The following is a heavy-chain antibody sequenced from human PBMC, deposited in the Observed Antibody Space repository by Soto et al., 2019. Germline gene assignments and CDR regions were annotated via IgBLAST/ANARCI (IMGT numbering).Heavy chain of an antibody. Sequence: SETLSLTCTVSGGSISSGGYYWSWIRQHPGKGLEWIGYIYYSGSTYYNPSLKSRVTISVDTSKNQFSLKLSSVTAADTAVYYCARARSWAGYYHYGMAVWGQGTSVTVSS. D-gene: IGHD6-19*01. CDR2: IYYSGST. CDR1: GGSISSGGYY. CDR3: ARARSWAGYYHYGMAV. V-gene: IGHV4-31*03. J-gene: IGHJ6*02.